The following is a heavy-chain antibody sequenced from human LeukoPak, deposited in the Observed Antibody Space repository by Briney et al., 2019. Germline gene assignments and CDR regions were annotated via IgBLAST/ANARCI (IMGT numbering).Heavy chain of an antibody. J-gene: IGHJ4*02. D-gene: IGHD5-18*01. V-gene: IGHV4-61*02. CDR3: ARETSGGYSYFSNFDY. CDR1: GGSISSGSYY. CDR2: IFISGST. Sequence: SETLSLTCTVSGGSISSGSYYWNWIRQPAGKGLEWIGLIFISGSTNYNPSLKSRVTISVDTSKNQFSLKLSSVTAADTAVYYCARETSGGYSYFSNFDYWGQGTLVTVSS.